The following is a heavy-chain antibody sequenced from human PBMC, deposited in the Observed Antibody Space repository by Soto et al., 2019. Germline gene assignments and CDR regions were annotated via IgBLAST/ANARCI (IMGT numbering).Heavy chain of an antibody. CDR3: VRDGTKTLRDWFDP. CDR2: IYATGTT. D-gene: IGHD1-1*01. CDR1: GASISGFY. V-gene: IGHV4-4*07. Sequence: PSETLSLTCPVSGASISGFYWSWIRKSAGKGLEWIGRIYATGTTDYNPSLKSRVMMSVDTSKKQFSLKLRSVTAADTAVYYCVRDGTKTLRDWFDPWGQGISVNVSS. J-gene: IGHJ5*02.